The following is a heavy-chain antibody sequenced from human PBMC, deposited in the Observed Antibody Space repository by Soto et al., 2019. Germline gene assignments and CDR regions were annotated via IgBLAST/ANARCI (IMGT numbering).Heavy chain of an antibody. J-gene: IGHJ5*02. Sequence: QVHLQESGPGLVKPSGTLSLTCGVSGGSINSINWWSWVRQTPGKGLEWIGEIYHNGRSNYNPSLKSRVTLSIDKSKTQFFRNLTTVTAADTAVYYCARSQGVVPTHGVDPWGQGTLVIVSS. CDR2: IYHNGRS. V-gene: IGHV4-4*02. CDR1: GGSINSINW. CDR3: ARSQGVVPTHGVDP. D-gene: IGHD2-15*01.